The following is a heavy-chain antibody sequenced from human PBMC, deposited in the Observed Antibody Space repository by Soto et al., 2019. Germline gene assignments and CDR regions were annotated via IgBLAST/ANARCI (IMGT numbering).Heavy chain of an antibody. Sequence: SETLSLTCTVSGDSINRGGYYRSWIRQHPGKGLEWIAYIYYAGSTYYSPSLKSRLTISLDTSKNQFSLHLASVTAADTAVYYCVREPAGSQTFYHGIDVWGQGTTVTVSS. V-gene: IGHV4-31*03. CDR3: VREPAGSQTFYHGIDV. CDR1: GDSINRGGYY. J-gene: IGHJ6*02. D-gene: IGHD2-2*01. CDR2: IYYAGST.